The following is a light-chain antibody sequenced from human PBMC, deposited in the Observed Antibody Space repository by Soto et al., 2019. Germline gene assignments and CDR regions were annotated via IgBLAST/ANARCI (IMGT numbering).Light chain of an antibody. CDR3: SSYTFTSTLYV. Sequence: QSALTQPASVSGSPGQSITISCTGSSSDVGGHNYVSWYQQHPGKAPKLMIYEVTKRPSGVSNRCSGSKSGNTASLTISGLQAEDEADYYCSSYTFTSTLYVFGTGTKVTVL. V-gene: IGLV2-14*01. CDR2: EVT. CDR1: SSDVGGHNY. J-gene: IGLJ1*01.